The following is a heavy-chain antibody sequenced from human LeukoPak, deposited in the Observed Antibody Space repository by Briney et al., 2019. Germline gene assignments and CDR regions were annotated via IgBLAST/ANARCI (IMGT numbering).Heavy chain of an antibody. V-gene: IGHV3-23*01. CDR1: GFTFSSYA. CDR3: AKDPGGWLALFQH. Sequence: GGSLRLSCAASGFTFSSYAMSWVRQAPGKGLEWVSAISGSGGSTYYAASVKARFTISRDNSKHPLYLQMNSLSAEDMAVYYCAKDPGGWLALFQHWGQGTLVTVSS. CDR2: ISGSGGST. J-gene: IGHJ1*01. D-gene: IGHD6-19*01.